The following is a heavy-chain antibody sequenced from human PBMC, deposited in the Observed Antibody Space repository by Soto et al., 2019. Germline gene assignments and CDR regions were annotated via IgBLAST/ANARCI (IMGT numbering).Heavy chain of an antibody. J-gene: IGHJ4*02. CDR2: IGASGAGT. V-gene: IGHV3-23*01. CDR1: GFTFSSYA. D-gene: IGHD1-26*01. CDR3: ALRKTGSYFDY. Sequence: GGSLRLSXAASGFTFSSYAMSWVRQAPGKGLEWVSAIGASGAGTYYADSVKGRFTISRDNSKNTLHLQMNSLSAEDTAVYYCALRKTGSYFDYWGQGTLVTVSS.